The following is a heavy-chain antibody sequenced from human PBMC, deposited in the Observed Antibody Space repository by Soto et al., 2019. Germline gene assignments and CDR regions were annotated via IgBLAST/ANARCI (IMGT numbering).Heavy chain of an antibody. Sequence: QLQLQESGPGLVEPSQTLSLTCTVSGGSISGVGYYWSWIRQNPGKGLEWVGYIFHDGTTYYNPSLKSRLIISVDTSKTHSTMKLNSVTAADTAVYYCARAWTAAAGWANWFDLWGQGTLVTVSS. CDR2: IFHDGTT. CDR3: ARAWTAAAGWANWFDL. V-gene: IGHV4-31*03. CDR1: GGSISGVGYY. J-gene: IGHJ5*02. D-gene: IGHD6-13*01.